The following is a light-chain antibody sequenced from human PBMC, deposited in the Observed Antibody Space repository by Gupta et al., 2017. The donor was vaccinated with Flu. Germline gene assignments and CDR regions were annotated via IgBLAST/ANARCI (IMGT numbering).Light chain of an antibody. CDR3: AAWDDSLTGQGV. CDR1: SSNIGKYY. CDR2: KNN. Sequence: QSVLTQAPSASGTPGQRVTISCSGSSSNIGKYYVYWYQHLPGTAPKLLIYKNNKRPSGVPDRFSGSKSGTSASLAISGLRSDDEADYFCAAWDDSLTGQGVFGGGTKLTVL. V-gene: IGLV1-47*01. J-gene: IGLJ3*02.